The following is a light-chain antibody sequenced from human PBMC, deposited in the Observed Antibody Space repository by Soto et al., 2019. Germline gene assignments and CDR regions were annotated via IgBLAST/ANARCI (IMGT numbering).Light chain of an antibody. CDR1: QSISNW. Sequence: DIQMTQSPSTLSASVGDRVTITCRASQSISNWLAWYQQKPGKAPTLLIYRASSLESGVPSRFSGSGSGTEFTLTISSLQPDDFATYYCQQYNSYGRTFGQGTKVEIK. CDR3: QQYNSYGRT. V-gene: IGKV1-5*03. J-gene: IGKJ1*01. CDR2: RAS.